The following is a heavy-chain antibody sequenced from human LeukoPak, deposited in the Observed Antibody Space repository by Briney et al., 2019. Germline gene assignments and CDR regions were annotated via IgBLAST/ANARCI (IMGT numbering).Heavy chain of an antibody. Sequence: PSETLSLICAVYGGSFSGYYWSWIRQPPGKGLEWIGEINHSGSTNYNPSLKSRVTISVDTSKNQFSLKLSSVTAADTAVYYCATTPFYCSSTSCRSGFDYWGQGTLVTVSS. CDR1: GGSFSGYY. D-gene: IGHD2-2*01. V-gene: IGHV4-34*01. J-gene: IGHJ4*02. CDR3: ATTPFYCSSTSCRSGFDY. CDR2: INHSGST.